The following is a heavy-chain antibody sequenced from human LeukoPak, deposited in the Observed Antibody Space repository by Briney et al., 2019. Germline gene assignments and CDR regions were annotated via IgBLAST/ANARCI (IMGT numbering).Heavy chain of an antibody. Sequence: PSETLSLTCAVYGGSFSGYYWNWIRQPPGKGLEWIGEINHNGSTNYSPSLKSRVTISVDTSKNQFSLKLSSVTAADTAVYYCATLSSTFSGFDYWGQGTLVTVSS. V-gene: IGHV4-34*01. CDR1: GGSFSGYY. D-gene: IGHD6-13*01. J-gene: IGHJ4*02. CDR3: ATLSSTFSGFDY. CDR2: INHNGST.